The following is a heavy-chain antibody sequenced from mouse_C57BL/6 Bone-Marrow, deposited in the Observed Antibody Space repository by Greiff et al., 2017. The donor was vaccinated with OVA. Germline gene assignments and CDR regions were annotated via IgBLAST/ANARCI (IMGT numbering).Heavy chain of an antibody. CDR3: ARWGYGSSYRYFDV. J-gene: IGHJ1*03. D-gene: IGHD1-1*01. CDR1: GYAFSSSW. CDR2: IYPGDGDT. V-gene: IGHV1-82*01. Sequence: VQLQQSGPELVKPGASVKISCKASGYAFSSSWMNWVKQRPGKGLEWIGRIYPGDGDTNYNGKFKGKATLTADKSSSTAYMQLSSLTSEDSAVYFCARWGYGSSYRYFDVWGTGTTVTVSS.